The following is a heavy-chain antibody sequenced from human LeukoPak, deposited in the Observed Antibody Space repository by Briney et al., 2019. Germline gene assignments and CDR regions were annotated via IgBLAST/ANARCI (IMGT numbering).Heavy chain of an antibody. CDR2: ICKNEAT. D-gene: IGHD6-19*01. Sequence: GGSLRLSCAASGFSVSDNYMGWVRQAPGKGLEWVCIICKNEATFYIGSVKGRFTISRDKSRNTLDLQMNSLGPEDTAVYFCAREVGHNSGWPSPFDFWGQGTLVSVSS. J-gene: IGHJ4*02. CDR1: GFSVSDNY. V-gene: IGHV3-66*03. CDR3: AREVGHNSGWPSPFDF.